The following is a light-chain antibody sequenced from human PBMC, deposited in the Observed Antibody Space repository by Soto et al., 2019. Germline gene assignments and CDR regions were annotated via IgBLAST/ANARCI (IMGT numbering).Light chain of an antibody. CDR3: RTWDRSLSAVV. V-gene: IGLV1-51*01. CDR2: DNN. Sequence: QSVLTQPPSVSAAPGQKVTISCSGSSSNIGNNYVSWYQQLPGTAPKLLIYDNNKRPSGIPDRFSGSKSGTSATLGITGLRTGDEADYYCRTWDRSLSAVVFGGGTKLTVL. J-gene: IGLJ2*01. CDR1: SSNIGNNY.